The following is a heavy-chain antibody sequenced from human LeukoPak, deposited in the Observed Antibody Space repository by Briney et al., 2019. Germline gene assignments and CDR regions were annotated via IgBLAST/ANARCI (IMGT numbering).Heavy chain of an antibody. Sequence: PGGSLRLSCAASGFTFSSYNMNWVRQAPGKWPEWVSSITSSSSYIYYADSVKGRFTISRDNAKNSLYLQMNSLRAEDTAVYYCARDPRAKTYYYYYYMDVWGKGTTVTVSS. V-gene: IGHV3-21*01. J-gene: IGHJ6*03. CDR1: GFTFSSYN. CDR3: ARDPRAKTYYYYYYMDV. CDR2: ITSSSSYI. D-gene: IGHD1-26*01.